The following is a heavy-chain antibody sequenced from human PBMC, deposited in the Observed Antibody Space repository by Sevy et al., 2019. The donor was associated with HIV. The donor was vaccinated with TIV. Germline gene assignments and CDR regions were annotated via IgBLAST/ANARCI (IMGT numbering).Heavy chain of an antibody. CDR1: GFTVTSNY. V-gene: IGHV3-53*01. Sequence: GGSLRLSCAATGFTVTSNYMSWVRQGPGKGLEWVSGFYNGDSTQYAESVKGRFTISRDKSNNTLYLQMDSLRAEDTAVYYCAREAGSSSFDYWGQGTLVTVSS. J-gene: IGHJ4*02. CDR3: AREAGSSSFDY. D-gene: IGHD6-13*01. CDR2: FYNGDST.